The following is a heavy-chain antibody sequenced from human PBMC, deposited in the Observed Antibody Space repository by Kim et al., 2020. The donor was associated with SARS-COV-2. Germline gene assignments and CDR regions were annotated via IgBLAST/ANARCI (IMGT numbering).Heavy chain of an antibody. V-gene: IGHV3-33*01. CDR2: IWNDGSNK. D-gene: IGHD3-22*01. Sequence: GGSLRLSCAASGFTFSSYGMHWVRQAPGKGLEWVAVIWNDGSNKYYEDSVKGRFTISRDNSKNTLYLQMNSLRAEDTAVYYCARAKTYYYDSSGLDYWGQGTLVTVSS. J-gene: IGHJ4*02. CDR1: GFTFSSYG. CDR3: ARAKTYYYDSSGLDY.